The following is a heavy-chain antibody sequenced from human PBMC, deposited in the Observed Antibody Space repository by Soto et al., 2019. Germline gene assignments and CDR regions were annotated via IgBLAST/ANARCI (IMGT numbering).Heavy chain of an antibody. Sequence: TLSLTCAISVAPSTWGDYSWNWIRQPPGKGLEWIGYIFHGGSTYYNPSLRSRVTISVDRSRTQFSLKMSSVTAADTAVYYCARGRVVVPAAVMFNCLDPWGQGALVTVSS. D-gene: IGHD2-2*01. V-gene: IGHV4-30-2*01. CDR1: VAPSTWGDYS. J-gene: IGHJ5*02. CDR2: IFHGGST. CDR3: ARGRVVVPAAVMFNCLDP.